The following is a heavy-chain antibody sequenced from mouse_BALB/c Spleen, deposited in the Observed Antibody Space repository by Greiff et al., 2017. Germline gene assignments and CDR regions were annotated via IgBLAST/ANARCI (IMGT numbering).Heavy chain of an antibody. V-gene: IGHV3-2*02. J-gene: IGHJ1*01. CDR1: GYSITSDYA. CDR3: ARSGYRYDWYFDV. CDR2: ISYSGST. D-gene: IGHD2-14*01. Sequence: EVQLQESGPGLVKPSQSLSLTCTVTGYSITSDYAWNWIRQFPGNKLEWMGYISYSGSTSYNPSLKSRISITRDTSKNQFFLQLNSVTTEDTATYYCARSGYRYDWYFDVWGAGTTVTVSS.